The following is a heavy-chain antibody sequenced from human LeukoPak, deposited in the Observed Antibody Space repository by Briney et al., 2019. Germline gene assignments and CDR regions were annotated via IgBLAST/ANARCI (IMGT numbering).Heavy chain of an antibody. D-gene: IGHD2-15*01. CDR3: ARPLCSGGSCPGAFDI. CDR2: ISGSGGST. V-gene: IGHV3-23*01. Sequence: GGSLRLSCAASGFTFSSYGMSWVRQAPGKGLEWVSAISGSGGSTYYADSVKGRFTISRDNSKNTLYLQMNSLRAEDTAVYYCARPLCSGGSCPGAFDIWGQGTMVTVSP. CDR1: GFTFSSYG. J-gene: IGHJ3*02.